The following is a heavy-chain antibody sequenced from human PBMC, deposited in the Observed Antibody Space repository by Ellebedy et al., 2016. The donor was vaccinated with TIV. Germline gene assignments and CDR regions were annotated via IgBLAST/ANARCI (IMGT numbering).Heavy chain of an antibody. CDR2: ILDSGRT. Sequence: SETLSLXXTVSGGSTSRNYWSWIRQPPGKPLEWIGYILDSGRTDYNPSLKSRVTLSIDTPKKQFSLKLTSVTAADTAVYYCASVKWEPSAEYFQHWGQGTLVTVSS. J-gene: IGHJ1*01. CDR1: GGSTSRNY. V-gene: IGHV4-59*01. CDR3: ASVKWEPSAEYFQH. D-gene: IGHD1-26*01.